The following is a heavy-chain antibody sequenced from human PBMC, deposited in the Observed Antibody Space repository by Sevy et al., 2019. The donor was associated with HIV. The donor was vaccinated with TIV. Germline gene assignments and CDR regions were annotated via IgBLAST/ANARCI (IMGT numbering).Heavy chain of an antibody. Sequence: ASVKVSCKASGYTFTSYDINWVRQATGQGLEWMGWMNPNSGNTGYAQKFQGRVTMTRNTSISTAYMELSSLRSEDTAVYYCTFYAITIFGVVPLKQRDYYYGMDVWGQGTTVTVSS. CDR2: MNPNSGNT. V-gene: IGHV1-8*01. CDR3: TFYAITIFGVVPLKQRDYYYGMDV. D-gene: IGHD3-3*01. CDR1: GYTFTSYD. J-gene: IGHJ6*02.